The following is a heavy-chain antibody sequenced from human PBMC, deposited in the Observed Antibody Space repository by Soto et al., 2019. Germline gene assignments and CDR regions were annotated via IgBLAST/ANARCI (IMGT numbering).Heavy chain of an antibody. CDR2: IYYSGST. CDR3: AREGRAGIDY. V-gene: IGHV4-31*03. CDR1: GGSIRSGSHY. J-gene: IGHJ4*02. Sequence: SETLSLTCTVSGGSIRSGSHYWSWIRQHPGKGLEWIGYIYYSGSTYYNPSLKSRITISISTSKNQFSLKLTSVTAADTAVYYCAREGRAGIDYWGQGTLVTVSS. D-gene: IGHD3-10*01.